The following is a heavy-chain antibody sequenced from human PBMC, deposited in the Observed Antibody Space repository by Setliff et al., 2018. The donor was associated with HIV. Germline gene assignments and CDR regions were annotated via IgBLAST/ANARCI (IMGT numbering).Heavy chain of an antibody. J-gene: IGHJ4*02. CDR3: GRAGVYYDSSGYCIDY. CDR2: IGTGGDT. Sequence: GGSLRLSCEASGFTFSSYDFHWVRQAAGKGLEWVSAIGTGGDTYYVDSVKGRFTISGENARNSLYLQMNSLRSGDTAVYYCGRAGVYYDSSGYCIDYWGQGTLVTVSS. CDR1: GFTFSSYD. D-gene: IGHD3-22*01. V-gene: IGHV3-13*01.